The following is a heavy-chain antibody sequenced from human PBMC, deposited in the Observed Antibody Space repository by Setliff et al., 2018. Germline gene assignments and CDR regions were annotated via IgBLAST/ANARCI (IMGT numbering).Heavy chain of an antibody. CDR1: GGTFRSYG. J-gene: IGHJ6*03. CDR3: ARAHGATTTFYYYMDV. D-gene: IGHD1-1*01. CDR2: TIPSFGST. Sequence: SVKVSCKASGGTFRSYGISWVRQAPGQGLEWMGGTIPSFGSTNYAQKFQGRVTITADESTNTAYMELSSLTYEDTAVYFCARAHGATTTFYYYMDVWGKGTTVTVSS. V-gene: IGHV1-69*13.